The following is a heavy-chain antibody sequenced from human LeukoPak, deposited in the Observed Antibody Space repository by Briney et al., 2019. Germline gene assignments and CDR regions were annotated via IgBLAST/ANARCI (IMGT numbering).Heavy chain of an antibody. CDR2: LFTTGST. CDR3: ARDGVPLTNLVALPFHP. CDR1: GGSMRNSY. J-gene: IGHJ1*01. V-gene: IGHV4-4*07. Sequence: PETPCLTCTVSGGSMRNSYWSWIRQPAGKGLEWVGRLFTTGSTNYNPSLKSRVTMSIDTSKNQFSLKMTSVTAADTAVYYCARDGVPLTNLVALPFHPWGQGTMVILSS. D-gene: IGHD1-14*01.